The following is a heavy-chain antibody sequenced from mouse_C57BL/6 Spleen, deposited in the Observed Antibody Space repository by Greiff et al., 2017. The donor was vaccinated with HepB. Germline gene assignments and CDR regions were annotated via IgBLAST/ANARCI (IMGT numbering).Heavy chain of an antibody. CDR1: GYTFTSYW. CDR2: IDPSDSYT. Sequence: QVQLQQPGAELVKPGASVKLSCKASGYTFTSYWMQWVKQRPGQGLEWIGEIDPSDSYTNYNQKFKGKATLTVDTSSSTAYMQLSSLTSEDSAVYYCARNPPYYGSSYEWFAYWGQGTLVTVSA. J-gene: IGHJ3*01. V-gene: IGHV1-50*01. CDR3: ARNPPYYGSSYEWFAY. D-gene: IGHD1-1*01.